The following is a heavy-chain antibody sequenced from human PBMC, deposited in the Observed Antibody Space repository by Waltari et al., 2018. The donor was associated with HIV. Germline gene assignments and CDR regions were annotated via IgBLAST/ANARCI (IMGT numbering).Heavy chain of an antibody. D-gene: IGHD6-25*01. V-gene: IGHV3-48*03. CDR3: ARANSGPLDVDS. CDR2: ISSSGNTK. CDR1: GITFSSDE. J-gene: IGHJ4*02. Sequence: EVQLVESGGGLVQPGGSLRLSCAASGITFSSDEMNWVRQTPGKGLEWVSYISSSGNTKYYADSVKGRFTISRDNAKNSLYLQMNSLRVEDTAVYYCARANSGPLDVDSWGQGTLVAVSS.